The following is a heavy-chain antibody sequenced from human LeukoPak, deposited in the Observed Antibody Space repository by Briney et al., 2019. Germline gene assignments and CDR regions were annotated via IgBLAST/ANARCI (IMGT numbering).Heavy chain of an antibody. CDR3: AREARITTGMDV. CDR2: ISGSGGSS. CDR1: GFTFSSYA. Sequence: AGGSLRLSCAASGFTFSSYAMSWVRQAPGKGLEWVSAISGSGGSSYYADSVKGRFTIFRDNAKNSLYLQMNSLRAEDTAVYYCAREARITTGMDVWGQGTTVTVSS. D-gene: IGHD3-22*01. J-gene: IGHJ6*02. V-gene: IGHV3-23*01.